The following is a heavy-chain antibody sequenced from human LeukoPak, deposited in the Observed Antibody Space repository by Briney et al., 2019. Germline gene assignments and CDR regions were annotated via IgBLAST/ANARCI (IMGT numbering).Heavy chain of an antibody. CDR3: AKKVPGIAAAGDWYFDL. Sequence: PGGSLRLSCAASGFTFSSYAMSWVRQAPGKGLEWVSAISGSGGSTYYADSVKGRFTISRDNSKNTLYLQMNSLRAEDTAVYYCAKKVPGIAAAGDWYFDLWGRGTLVTVSS. CDR2: ISGSGGST. J-gene: IGHJ2*01. CDR1: GFTFSSYA. D-gene: IGHD6-13*01. V-gene: IGHV3-23*01.